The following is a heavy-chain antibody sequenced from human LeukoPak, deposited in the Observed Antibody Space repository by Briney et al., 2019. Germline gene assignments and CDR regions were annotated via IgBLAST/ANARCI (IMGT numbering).Heavy chain of an antibody. Sequence: GGSLRLSCAASAFTFNYYWMSWVRQTPGKGLEWVANIKQDGSEKYYVDSVKGRFTISRDNAKNSLYLQMNSLRAEDTAVYYCARIRPQYYFDYWGQGALVTVSS. V-gene: IGHV3-7*05. CDR2: IKQDGSEK. CDR1: AFTFNYYW. J-gene: IGHJ4*02. CDR3: ARIRPQYYFDY.